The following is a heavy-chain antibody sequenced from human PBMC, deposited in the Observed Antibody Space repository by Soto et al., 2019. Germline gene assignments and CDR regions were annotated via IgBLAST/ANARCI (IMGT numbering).Heavy chain of an antibody. CDR3: ATKKIDDFDY. J-gene: IGHJ4*02. V-gene: IGHV3-30*02. CDR1: GLTFSYHD. Sequence: GGSLRLSCTASGLTFSYHDMHWVRQAPGKGLEWLAAIRNDGTVRNYADAAKGRFTISRDNSKSTLYLDVNNLRPEDTAVYYCATKKIDDFDYWGQGTLVTVSS. CDR2: IRNDGTVR.